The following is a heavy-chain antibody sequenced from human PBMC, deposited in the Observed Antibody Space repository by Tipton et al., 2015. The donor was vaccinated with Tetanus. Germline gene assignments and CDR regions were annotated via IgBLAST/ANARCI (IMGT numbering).Heavy chain of an antibody. CDR1: GDSVTASH. D-gene: IGHD2/OR15-2a*01. V-gene: IGHV4-59*02. CDR2: IYFREGT. Sequence: TLSLTCIVSGDSVTASHWSWIRQPPGKGLEWIAKIYFREGTDYNPSLQGRATISLDTSKSKISLKLLSVTAADTGVYYCARVANRSRRRGFDIWGQGTMVAVSS. J-gene: IGHJ3*02. CDR3: ARVANRSRRRGFDI.